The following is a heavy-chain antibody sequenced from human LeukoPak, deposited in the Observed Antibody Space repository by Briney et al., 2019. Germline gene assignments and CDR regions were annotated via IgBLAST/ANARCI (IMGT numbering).Heavy chain of an antibody. D-gene: IGHD4/OR15-4a*01. J-gene: IGHJ4*02. V-gene: IGHV3-23*01. Sequence: GGTLRLSCAASGFSFRSYAMNWVRQAPGKGLEWVSAVSGSGGSTYYADSVKGRFTISRDNSKNTLYLQMNSLRAEDTAVYYCAKPARTDYVDYWGQGTLVTVSS. CDR1: GFSFRSYA. CDR2: VSGSGGST. CDR3: AKPARTDYVDY.